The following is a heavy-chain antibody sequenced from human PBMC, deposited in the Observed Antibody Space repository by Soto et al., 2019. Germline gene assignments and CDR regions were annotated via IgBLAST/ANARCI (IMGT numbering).Heavy chain of an antibody. CDR1: GFTFRSYG. J-gene: IGHJ4*02. CDR3: ARSYYHDSVGDYLY. D-gene: IGHD3-22*01. CDR2: IWFDGSNT. V-gene: IGHV3-33*01. Sequence: QVQLVESGGGVVQPGRSLRLSCAASGFTFRSYGMHWVRQAPGKGLEWLAVIWFDGSNTHYADSVKGRFTISRDNSKNMLYLQINSLRAEDTAVYYCARSYYHDSVGDYLYWGQGTLVTVSS.